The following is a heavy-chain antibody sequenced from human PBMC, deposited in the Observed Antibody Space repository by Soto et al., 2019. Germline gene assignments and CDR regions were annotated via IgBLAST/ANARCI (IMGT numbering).Heavy chain of an antibody. CDR3: ARITFEGNYPAMVTDYYYYGMDV. CDR2: ISSSSSYT. J-gene: IGHJ6*02. D-gene: IGHD5-18*01. CDR1: GFTFSDYY. V-gene: IGHV3-11*06. Sequence: QVQLVESGGGLVQPGGSLRLSCAASGFTFSDYYMSWIRQAPGKGLEWVSYISSSSSYTNYADSVKGRFTISRDNAKNSLYLQMNSLRAEDTAVYYCARITFEGNYPAMVTDYYYYGMDVWGQGTTVTVSS.